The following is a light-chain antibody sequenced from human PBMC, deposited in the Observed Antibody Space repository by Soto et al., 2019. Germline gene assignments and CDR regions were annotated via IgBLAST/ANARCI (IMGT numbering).Light chain of an antibody. CDR2: VAS. CDR3: QQRDSTPYS. Sequence: DIKMTQSPSSLSASVGDRVTITCRASQSIRNYVNWYQQKPGKAPKFLIYVASTLQSGVPSRFSGSGSGTAFTLTISRLQPEDFATYCCQQRDSTPYSFGPGTKLEIK. V-gene: IGKV1-39*01. CDR1: QSIRNY. J-gene: IGKJ2*01.